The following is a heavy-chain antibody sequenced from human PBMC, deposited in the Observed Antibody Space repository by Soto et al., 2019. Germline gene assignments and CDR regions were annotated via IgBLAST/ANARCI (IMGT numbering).Heavy chain of an antibody. D-gene: IGHD3-22*01. J-gene: IGHJ6*02. V-gene: IGHV4-59*01. CDR2: IYYSGST. CDR1: GGSISSYY. Sequence: QVQLQESGPGLVKPSETLSLTCTVSGGSISSYYWSWIRQPPGKGLEWIGYIYYSGSTNYNPSLRSRVTIAVDTSKNQFSLKLSSVTAEDTAVYYWALVDNYYYGMDVWGQGTTVTVSS. CDR3: ALVDNYYYGMDV.